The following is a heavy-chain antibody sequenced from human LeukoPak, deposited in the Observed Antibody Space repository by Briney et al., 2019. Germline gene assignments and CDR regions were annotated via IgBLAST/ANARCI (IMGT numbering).Heavy chain of an antibody. CDR2: MNEDGSEK. D-gene: IGHD4-11*01. V-gene: IGHV3-7*01. CDR1: GFGFSNYW. J-gene: IGHJ4*02. CDR3: ARDRGYSNFDY. Sequence: GGSLRLSCAASGFGFSNYWMSWVRQAPGKGLEWVANMNEDGSEKNYVDSVKGRFTISRDNAQDSLYLQMNSLRAEDTAVYYCARDRGYSNFDYWGQGTLLTVSS.